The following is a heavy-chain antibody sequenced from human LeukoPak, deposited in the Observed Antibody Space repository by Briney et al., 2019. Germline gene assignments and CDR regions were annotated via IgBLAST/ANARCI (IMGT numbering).Heavy chain of an antibody. J-gene: IGHJ6*02. CDR1: GFTFSSYG. Sequence: GGSLRLSCAASGFTFSSYGMHWVRQAPGKGLEWVAVISYDGSNKYYADSVKGRFTISRDNSKNTLYLQMNSLRAEDTAVYYCANCSGGSRRYYYYGMDVWGQGTTVTVSS. V-gene: IGHV3-30*18. CDR2: ISYDGSNK. CDR3: ANCSGGSRRYYYYGMDV. D-gene: IGHD2-15*01.